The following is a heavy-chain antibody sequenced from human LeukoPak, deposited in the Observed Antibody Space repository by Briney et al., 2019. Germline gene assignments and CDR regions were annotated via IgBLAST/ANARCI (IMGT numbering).Heavy chain of an antibody. CDR2: VSADESGK. CDR3: ASLDRSEIP. J-gene: IGHJ5*02. V-gene: IGHV3-64*01. D-gene: IGHD1-26*01. Sequence: PGGSDRLSCVASGFSFDKFGMHWVRQAPGKGLEYVSSVSADESGKYYTKSVRGRFSISRDNSKNTMYLQLGNLRPDDMGIYYCASLDRSEIPWGPGTLVTVSS. CDR1: GFSFDKFG.